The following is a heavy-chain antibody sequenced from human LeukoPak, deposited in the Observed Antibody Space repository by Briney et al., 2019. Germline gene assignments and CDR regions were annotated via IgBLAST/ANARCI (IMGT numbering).Heavy chain of an antibody. V-gene: IGHV3-30*04. CDR1: GFTFSSYA. CDR2: ISYDGTNK. CDR3: AKDSAYYYDSSGYYYD. D-gene: IGHD3-22*01. J-gene: IGHJ4*02. Sequence: GGSLRLSCAASGFTFSSYAIHWVRQAPGKGLEWVAVISYDGTNKYYADSVKGRFTISRDNSKNTLYLQMNSLRAEDTAMYYCAKDSAYYYDSSGYYYDWGQGTLVTVSS.